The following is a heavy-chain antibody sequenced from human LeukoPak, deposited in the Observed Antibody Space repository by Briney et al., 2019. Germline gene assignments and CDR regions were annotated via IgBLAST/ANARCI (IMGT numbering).Heavy chain of an antibody. CDR2: IYCSGST. CDR1: GGSISSGDDY. J-gene: IGHJ4*02. CDR3: ARALPMTYDYGDLGFYDY. V-gene: IGHV4-30-4*01. Sequence: TSQTLSLPCTVSGGSISSGDDYGRWSRRPPGEGLGWFGFIYCSGSTYYNPYLKSRVTTSVDTSMHQFSLKLSSLTAADTAVYYCARALPMTYDYGDLGFYDYWGQGTLVTVSS. D-gene: IGHD4-17*01.